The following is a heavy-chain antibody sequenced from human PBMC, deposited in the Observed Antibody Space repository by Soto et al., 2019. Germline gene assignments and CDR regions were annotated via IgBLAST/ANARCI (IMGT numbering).Heavy chain of an antibody. V-gene: IGHV1-2*02. CDR2: INPNSGGT. J-gene: IGHJ4*02. CDR1: GYTFTGYY. Sequence: GASVNVSCKASGYTFTGYYMHWVRQAPGQGLEWMGWINPNSGGTNYAQKFQGRVTMTRDTSISTAYMELSRLRSDDTAVYYCARGVVGATVRFDYWGQGTLVTVSS. CDR3: ARGVVGATVRFDY. D-gene: IGHD1-26*01.